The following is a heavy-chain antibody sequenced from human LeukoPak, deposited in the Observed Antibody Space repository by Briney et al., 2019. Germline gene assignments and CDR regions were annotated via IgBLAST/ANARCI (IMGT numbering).Heavy chain of an antibody. J-gene: IGHJ6*02. V-gene: IGHV3-21*01. CDR3: AMGGSGSPYYYGMDV. CDR1: GFTFSIYA. D-gene: IGHD3-10*01. CDR2: ISSSSSYI. Sequence: GGSLRLSCAASGFTFSIYAMSWVRQAPGKGLAWVSSISSSSSYIYYADSVKGRFTISRDNAKNSLYLQMNSLRAEDTAVYYCAMGGSGSPYYYGMDVWGQGTTVTVSS.